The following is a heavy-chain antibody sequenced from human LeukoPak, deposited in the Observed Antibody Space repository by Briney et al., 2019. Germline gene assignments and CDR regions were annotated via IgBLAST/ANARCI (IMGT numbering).Heavy chain of an antibody. CDR1: GFTFDDYA. CDR2: ISRNSGSI. Sequence: GGSLRLSCAASGFTFDDYAMHWVRQAQGKGLEWVSGISRNSGSIGYADSVKGRFTIPRDNAKNSLYLQMNSLRAEDTALYYCAKAGSVSIAATPKCFDYWGQGTLVTVSS. D-gene: IGHD2-15*01. CDR3: AKAGSVSIAATPKCFDY. J-gene: IGHJ4*02. V-gene: IGHV3-9*01.